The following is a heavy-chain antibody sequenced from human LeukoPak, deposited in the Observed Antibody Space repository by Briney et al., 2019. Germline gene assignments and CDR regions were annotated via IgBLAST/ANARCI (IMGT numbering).Heavy chain of an antibody. CDR2: IYYSGTT. V-gene: IGHV4-59*01. CDR1: GGSISSSY. J-gene: IGHJ5*02. Sequence: SETLSLTCTVSGGSISSSYWSWIRQPPGKSLEWIGYIYYSGTTNYNPSLKSRVTISADTSKNQFSLKLSSVTAADTAVYYCARGYCSGGNCYPNWFDPWGQGTLVTVSS. D-gene: IGHD2-15*01. CDR3: ARGYCSGGNCYPNWFDP.